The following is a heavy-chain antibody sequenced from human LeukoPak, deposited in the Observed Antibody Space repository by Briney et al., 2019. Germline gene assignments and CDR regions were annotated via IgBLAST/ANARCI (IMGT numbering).Heavy chain of an antibody. Sequence: ASVKVSCKASGYTFTGYYMHWVRQAPGQGLEWMGWINPNSGGTNYAQKFQGRVTMTRDTSISTAYMELSRLRSDDTAVYYCARDPAIVVVPAVHDAFDIWGQGTMVTVSS. CDR1: GYTFTGYY. D-gene: IGHD2-2*01. J-gene: IGHJ3*02. V-gene: IGHV1-2*02. CDR2: INPNSGGT. CDR3: ARDPAIVVVPAVHDAFDI.